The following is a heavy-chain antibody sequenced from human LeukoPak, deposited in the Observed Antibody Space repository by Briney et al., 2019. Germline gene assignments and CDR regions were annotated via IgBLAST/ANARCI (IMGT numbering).Heavy chain of an antibody. CDR1: GGSISSYY. V-gene: IGHV4-59*01. CDR2: IYYSGST. D-gene: IGHD3-10*01. Sequence: SETLSLTCTVSGGSISSYYWSWIRQPPGKGLEWIGYIYYSGSTNYNPSLKSRVTISVDTSKNQFSLKLSSVTAADTAVYYCAREMVRGVIIHNFDYWGQGTLVTVSS. J-gene: IGHJ4*02. CDR3: AREMVRGVIIHNFDY.